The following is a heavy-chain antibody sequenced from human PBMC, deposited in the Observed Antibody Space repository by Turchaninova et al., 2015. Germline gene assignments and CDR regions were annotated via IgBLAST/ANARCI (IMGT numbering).Heavy chain of an antibody. CDR1: GYSFTSYW. CDR2: IDPSDSYT. CDR3: ARGSVGLWLDY. D-gene: IGHD5-18*01. J-gene: IGHJ4*02. Sequence: EVQLVQSGAEGKKPGESLRISGKVSGYSFTSYWLRWVRQMPGEGLEWMGRIDPSDSYTNYSPSFQGHVTISADKSISTAYLQWSSLKASDTAMYYCARGSVGLWLDYWGQGTLVTVSS. V-gene: IGHV5-10-1*03.